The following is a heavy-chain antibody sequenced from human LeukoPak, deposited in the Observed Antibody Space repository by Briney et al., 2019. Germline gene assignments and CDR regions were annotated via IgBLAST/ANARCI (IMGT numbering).Heavy chain of an antibody. CDR1: GGSISSYY. Sequence: SETLSLTCTVSGGSISSYYWSWIRQPPGKGLEWIGYIYYSGSINYNPSLKSRVTISVGTSKNQFSLKLSSVTAADTAVYYCARATGYSSGWYQYWGQGTLVTVSS. CDR2: IYYSGSI. V-gene: IGHV4-59*01. J-gene: IGHJ4*02. D-gene: IGHD6-19*01. CDR3: ARATGYSSGWYQY.